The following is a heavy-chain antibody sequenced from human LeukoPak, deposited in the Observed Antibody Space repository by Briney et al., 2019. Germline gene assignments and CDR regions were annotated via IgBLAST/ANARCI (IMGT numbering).Heavy chain of an antibody. J-gene: IGHJ4*02. Sequence: GGSLRLSCAASGFTFSSYSMNWVRQAPGKGLEWVSSISSSSSYIYYADSVKGRFTISRDNSKNTLYLQMNSLRAEDTAVYYCARAYLYYYDSSGYYPRQSYFDYWGQGTLVTVSS. CDR3: ARAYLYYYDSSGYYPRQSYFDY. CDR2: ISSSSSYI. V-gene: IGHV3-21*01. D-gene: IGHD3-22*01. CDR1: GFTFSSYS.